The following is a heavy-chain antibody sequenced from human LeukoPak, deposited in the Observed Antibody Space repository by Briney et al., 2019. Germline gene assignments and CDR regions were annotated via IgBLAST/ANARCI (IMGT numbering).Heavy chain of an antibody. Sequence: PGGSLRLSCAASGFTFSSYAMRWVRQAPGKGLEWVSAISGSGGSTYYADSVKGRFTISRDNSKNTLYLQMNSLRAEDTAVYYCAKDYREALWFGELLPIYYFDYWGQGTLVTVSS. D-gene: IGHD3-10*01. CDR1: GFTFSSYA. J-gene: IGHJ4*02. CDR2: ISGSGGST. CDR3: AKDYREALWFGELLPIYYFDY. V-gene: IGHV3-23*01.